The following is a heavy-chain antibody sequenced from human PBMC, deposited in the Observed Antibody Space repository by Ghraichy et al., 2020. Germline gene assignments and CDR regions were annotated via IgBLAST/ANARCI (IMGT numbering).Heavy chain of an antibody. Sequence: GGSLRLSCAASGFTFSSYSMNWVRQAPGKGLEWDSDISSSSSTIYYADSVKGRFTISRDNAKNSLYLQMNSLRDEDTAVYYCARLIIAAAGTWFDPWGQGTLVTVSS. CDR2: ISSSSSTI. CDR1: GFTFSSYS. CDR3: ARLIIAAAGTWFDP. J-gene: IGHJ5*02. D-gene: IGHD6-13*01. V-gene: IGHV3-48*02.